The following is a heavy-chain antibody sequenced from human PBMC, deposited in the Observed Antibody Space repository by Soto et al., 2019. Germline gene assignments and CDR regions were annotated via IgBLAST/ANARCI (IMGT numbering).Heavy chain of an antibody. D-gene: IGHD5-18*01. J-gene: IGHJ5*02. CDR3: ARGIQEGFDP. CDR1: GDSITNGDYY. Sequence: SETLSLTCIVSGDSITNGDYYWSWMRQPPGKDLEWIAYIYYNGITHYNPSLKSRVIISLDPSKNQFSLKMSYVTDADTAVYSCARGIQEGFDPWGQGALVTVSS. CDR2: IYYNGIT. V-gene: IGHV4-30-4*01.